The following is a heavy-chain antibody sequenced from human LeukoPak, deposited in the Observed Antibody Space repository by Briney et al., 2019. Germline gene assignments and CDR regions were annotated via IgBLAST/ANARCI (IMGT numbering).Heavy chain of an antibody. CDR1: GFTFSSYA. D-gene: IGHD2-2*01. CDR2: ISGSGGST. J-gene: IGHJ4*02. CDR3: ANVPKHDIVVGY. Sequence: GGSLRLSCAASGFTFSSYAMSWVRQAPGKGLEWVSAISGSGGSTYYADSVKGRFTISRDNSKNTLYLQMNSLRAEDTAVYYCANVPKHDIVVGYWGQGTLVTVSS. V-gene: IGHV3-23*01.